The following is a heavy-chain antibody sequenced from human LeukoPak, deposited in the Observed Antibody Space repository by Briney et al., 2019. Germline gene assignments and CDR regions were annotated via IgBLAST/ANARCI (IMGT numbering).Heavy chain of an antibody. CDR1: GFTFSSYG. V-gene: IGHV3-23*01. CDR2: ISGSGGST. Sequence: GGSLRLSCAASGFTFSSYGMHWVRQAPGKGLEWVSAISGSGGSTYYADSVKGRFTISRDNSKNTLYLQMNSLRAEDTAVYYCAKSYGVRGVIFPFDYWGQGTLVTVSS. D-gene: IGHD3-10*01. CDR3: AKSYGVRGVIFPFDY. J-gene: IGHJ4*02.